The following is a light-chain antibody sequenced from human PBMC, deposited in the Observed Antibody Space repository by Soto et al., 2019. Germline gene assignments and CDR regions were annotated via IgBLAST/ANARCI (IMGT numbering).Light chain of an antibody. J-gene: IGLJ3*02. V-gene: IGLV2-8*01. CDR3: SSSAGIYHYLV. CDR1: SSDIGGYNP. Sequence: QSVLTQPPSASGSPGQSVTISCTGTSSDIGGYNPVSWYQQHPGKAPRLMIYEVNKRPSGVPDRFSGSKSGYTASLTVSGLQTEDEAFYYCSSSAGIYHYLVFGGGTKLTVL. CDR2: EVN.